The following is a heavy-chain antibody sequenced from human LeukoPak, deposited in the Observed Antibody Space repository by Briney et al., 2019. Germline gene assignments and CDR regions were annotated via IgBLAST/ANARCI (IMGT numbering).Heavy chain of an antibody. CDR1: GFTFSSYA. CDR2: ISGSGDST. D-gene: IGHD4-17*01. CDR3: ASRDDYGAY. J-gene: IGHJ4*02. Sequence: GGSLRLSCAASGFTFSSYAMSWVRQAPGKGLEWVSVISGSGDSTYYADSVKGRFTISRDNSENTLYLQMNSLRAEDTAVRYCASRDDYGAYWGQGTLVTVSS. V-gene: IGHV3-23*01.